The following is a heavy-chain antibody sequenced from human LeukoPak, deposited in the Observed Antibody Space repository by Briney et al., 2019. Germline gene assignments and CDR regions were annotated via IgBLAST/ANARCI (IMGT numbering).Heavy chain of an antibody. CDR3: ARGNSDYDHDY. V-gene: IGHV3-21*01. Sequence: GGSLRLSCAASGFTFSGYSMNWVRRAPGKGLEWVSSISTTSRYIYYADSVKARFTVSRDNAKNSLYLQMNSLRAEDTAVYYCARGNSDYDHDYWGQGTLVTVSS. J-gene: IGHJ4*02. D-gene: IGHD5-12*01. CDR2: ISTTSRYI. CDR1: GFTFSGYS.